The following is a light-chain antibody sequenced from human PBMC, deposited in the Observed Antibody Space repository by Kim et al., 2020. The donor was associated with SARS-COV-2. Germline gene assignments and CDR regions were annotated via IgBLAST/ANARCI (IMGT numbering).Light chain of an antibody. CDR1: SSDVGGYNY. CDR2: EVS. J-gene: IGLJ3*02. CDR3: ASYAGSNKGV. V-gene: IGLV2-8*01. Sequence: SLTIACTGTSSDVGGYNYVSWYQQHPGKAPKLMIYEVSKRPSGVPDRFSGSKSDNTASLTVSGLQVEDEADYYCASYAGSNKGVFGGGTQLTVL.